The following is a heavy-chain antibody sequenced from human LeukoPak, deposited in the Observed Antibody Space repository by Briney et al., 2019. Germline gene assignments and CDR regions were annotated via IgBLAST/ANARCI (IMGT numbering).Heavy chain of an antibody. Sequence: ASVKVSCKASGYTFTSYCISWVRQAPGQGLEWMGMISPYNGNTNYAQKLQGRVTMTTDTSTSTAYMELSSLRSDDTAVYYCARHTHRDCGTIFDYCGQGTLVTVSS. D-gene: IGHD2-21*02. CDR1: GYTFTSYC. CDR3: ARHTHRDCGTIFDY. V-gene: IGHV1-18*01. CDR2: ISPYNGNT. J-gene: IGHJ4*02.